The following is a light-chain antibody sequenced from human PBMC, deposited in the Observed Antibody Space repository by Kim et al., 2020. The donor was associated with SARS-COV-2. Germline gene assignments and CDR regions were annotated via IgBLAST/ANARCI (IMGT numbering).Light chain of an antibody. V-gene: IGKV3-11*01. CDR1: QSVTTY. Sequence: VVLTQSPPTLSLSPGERATLSCRASQSVTTYLAWYQQRPGQAPRLLIYDASNRASGIPARFSGSGYGTDFTLTISSLEPDDFAVYYCHQRSAWPLTVGGGTKVDIK. CDR2: DAS. J-gene: IGKJ4*01. CDR3: HQRSAWPLT.